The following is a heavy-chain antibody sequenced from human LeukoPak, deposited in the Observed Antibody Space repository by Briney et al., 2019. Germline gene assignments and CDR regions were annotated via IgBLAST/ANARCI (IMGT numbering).Heavy chain of an antibody. D-gene: IGHD3-22*01. CDR3: ACLTTADAFDI. V-gene: IGHV4-39*07. CDR1: GGSISSYY. J-gene: IGHJ3*02. CDR2: IYYSGST. Sequence: SETLSLTCTVSGGSISSYYWSWIRQPPGKGLEWIGSIYYSGSTYYNPSPSLKSRVTISVDTSKKQFSLKLSSVTAADTAVYYCACLTTADAFDIWGQGTMVTVSS.